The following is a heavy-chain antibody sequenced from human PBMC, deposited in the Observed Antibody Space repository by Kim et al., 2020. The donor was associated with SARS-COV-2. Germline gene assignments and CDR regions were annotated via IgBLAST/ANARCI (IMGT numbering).Heavy chain of an antibody. CDR3: ARDHAPPDRAMATYYYGMDV. V-gene: IGHV3-21*01. CDR2: ISSSSTYI. D-gene: IGHD5-18*01. Sequence: GGSLRLSCTVSGFTFSSYNMNWVRQAPGKGLEWVSSISSSSTYIYYADSMKGRFTISRDNAKNSLYLQMSSLRAEDTAVYYCARDHAPPDRAMATYYYGMDVWGQGTTVTVSS. J-gene: IGHJ6*02. CDR1: GFTFSSYN.